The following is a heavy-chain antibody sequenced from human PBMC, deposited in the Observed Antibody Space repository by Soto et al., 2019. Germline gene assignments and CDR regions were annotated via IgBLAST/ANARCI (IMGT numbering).Heavy chain of an antibody. CDR1: GFTLSSHD. D-gene: IGHD3-22*01. J-gene: IGHJ4*02. V-gene: IGHV3-13*01. CDR2: ITSAGGT. CDR3: AAYYYDGSGYYFDY. Sequence: PGGSLRLSCAASGFTLSSHDVHWVRQATGKGLEWVSGITSAGGTYYPGSVKGRFTISRDNAKNTVFLQMNSLRAEDTAVYYCAAYYYDGSGYYFDYWGQGTLVTVSS.